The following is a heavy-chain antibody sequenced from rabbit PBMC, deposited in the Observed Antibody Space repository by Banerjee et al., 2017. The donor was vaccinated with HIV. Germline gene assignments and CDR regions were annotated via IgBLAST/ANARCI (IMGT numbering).Heavy chain of an antibody. CDR3: ARYYIYPAGL. CDR2: IYTDSGST. J-gene: IGHJ4*01. CDR1: GIDFSSYYY. D-gene: IGHD6-1*01. Sequence: QQQLEESGGGLVKPGGTLTLTCKASGIDFSSYYYMCWVRQAPGKGLEWIACIYTDSGSTYYASWAKGRFTISKTSSTTVTLQMTSLTAADTATYFCARYYIYPAGLWGPGTLVTVS. V-gene: IGHV1S45*01.